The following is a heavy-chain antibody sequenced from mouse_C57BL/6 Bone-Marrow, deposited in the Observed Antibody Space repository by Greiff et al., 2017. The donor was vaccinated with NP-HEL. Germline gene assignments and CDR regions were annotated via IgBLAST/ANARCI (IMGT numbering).Heavy chain of an antibody. CDR2: IYPRSGNT. D-gene: IGHD1-1*01. J-gene: IGHJ1*03. V-gene: IGHV1-81*01. CDR1: GYTFTSYG. CDR3: ARRQDYYGSSYWYFDV. Sequence: VQLQQSGAELARPGASVKLSCKASGYTFTSYGISWVKQRTGQGLEWIGEIYPRSGNTYYNEKFKGKATLTADKSSSTAYMELRSLTSEDSAVDFCARRQDYYGSSYWYFDVWGTGTTVTVSS.